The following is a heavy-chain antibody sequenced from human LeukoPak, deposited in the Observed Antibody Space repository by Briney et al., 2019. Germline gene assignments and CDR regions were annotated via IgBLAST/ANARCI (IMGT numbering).Heavy chain of an antibody. J-gene: IGHJ4*02. CDR2: INHSGST. D-gene: IGHD2-15*01. Sequence: SETLSLTCAVYGGSFSGYYWSWIRQPPGKGLEWIGEINHSGSTNYNPSLKSRVTISVDTSKNQFSLKLSSVTAADTAVYYCGGGGGSGGGEAGIAYWGKGTLSPSPQ. CDR3: GGGGGSGGGEAGIAY. CDR1: GGSFSGYY. V-gene: IGHV4-34*01.